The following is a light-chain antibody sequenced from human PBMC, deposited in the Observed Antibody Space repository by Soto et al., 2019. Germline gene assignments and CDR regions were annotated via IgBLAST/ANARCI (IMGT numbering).Light chain of an antibody. Sequence: EVVLTQSPGTLSLSPGERATLSCRASQSVSSNYLAWYQQKPGQAPRLLIYDASNRVTGIPDSFRGSGSGTDFTLTISRLEPEDFAVYYCHQYGSSVPSTFGQGTKLEIK. CDR3: HQYGSSVPST. CDR2: DAS. CDR1: QSVSSNY. J-gene: IGKJ2*02. V-gene: IGKV3-20*01.